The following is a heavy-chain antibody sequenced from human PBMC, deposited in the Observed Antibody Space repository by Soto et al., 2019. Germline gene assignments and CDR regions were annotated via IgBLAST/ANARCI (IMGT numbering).Heavy chain of an antibody. J-gene: IGHJ5*02. Sequence: QVQLVQSGAEVKKPGASVKVSCKASGYTFTTYGISWVRQAPGHGLEWMGWISAYNGNTNYAQKLQGRVTMTTNTSTSTAYMELRSLRSDDTTVYYCTREFSGYDSGYNWFDPWGQGTLVTVSS. D-gene: IGHD5-12*01. V-gene: IGHV1-18*01. CDR3: TREFSGYDSGYNWFDP. CDR1: GYTFTTYG. CDR2: ISAYNGNT.